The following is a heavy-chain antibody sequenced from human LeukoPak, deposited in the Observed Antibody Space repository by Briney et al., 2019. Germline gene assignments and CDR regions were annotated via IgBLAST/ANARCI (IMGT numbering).Heavy chain of an antibody. V-gene: IGHV4-4*09. Sequence: SETLSLTCNVSGASMSSNYWSWIRQPPGEGREGIGYIYHSGNTNYSPSLESRVTISVDESKNQFSLRVHLSAAATAVYYCASTRRAAVAGRFDSWGQGTLVTVSS. J-gene: IGHJ4*02. CDR3: ASTRRAAVAGRFDS. CDR2: IYHSGNT. D-gene: IGHD6-19*01. CDR1: GASMSSNY.